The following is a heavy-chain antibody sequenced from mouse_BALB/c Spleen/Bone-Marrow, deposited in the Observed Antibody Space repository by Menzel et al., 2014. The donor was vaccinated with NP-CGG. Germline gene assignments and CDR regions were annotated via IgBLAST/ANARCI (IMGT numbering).Heavy chain of an antibody. V-gene: IGHV1-59*01. CDR2: LDPSDSYT. J-gene: IGHJ4*01. CDR1: GYTFTSYW. CDR3: TRGANPYYCTMDY. D-gene: IGHD4-1*01. Sequence: QVQLKESGAELVMPGASVKMSCKASGYTFTSYWMHWVKQRPGQGLEWIGVLDPSDSYTTYNQKFKGKATLTVDTSSNTAYMQLSSLTSEDSAVYYCTRGANPYYCTMDYWGQGTSVTVSS.